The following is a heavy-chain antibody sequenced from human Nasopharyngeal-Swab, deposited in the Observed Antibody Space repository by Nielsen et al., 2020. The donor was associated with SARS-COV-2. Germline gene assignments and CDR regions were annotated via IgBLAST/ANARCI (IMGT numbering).Heavy chain of an antibody. V-gene: IGHV4-59*08. Sequence: SETLSLTCTVSGGSISTYYWSWIRQPPGKGLEWIGYVSGLGRTNYKSSLRSRVTISLDTSKNQFSLNLRFVTAADTAVYYCARHPKGDLLPGLWGQGTLVTVSS. CDR3: ARHPKGDLLPGL. D-gene: IGHD3-16*01. CDR2: VSGLGRT. J-gene: IGHJ4*02. CDR1: GGSISTYY.